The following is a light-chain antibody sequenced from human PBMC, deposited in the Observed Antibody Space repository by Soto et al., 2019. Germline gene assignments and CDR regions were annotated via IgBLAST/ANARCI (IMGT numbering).Light chain of an antibody. CDR3: SSFTSSSTQV. V-gene: IGLV2-14*01. Sequence: QSALTQPASVSGSPGQTITISCTGSSSDVGGYNYVSWYQQHPGKAPKLIIYEVNNRPSGVSHRFSGSKSGNTASLTISGLQAEDEADYYCSSFTSSSTQVLGAGTQLTVL. CDR2: EVN. J-gene: IGLJ7*01. CDR1: SSDVGGYNY.